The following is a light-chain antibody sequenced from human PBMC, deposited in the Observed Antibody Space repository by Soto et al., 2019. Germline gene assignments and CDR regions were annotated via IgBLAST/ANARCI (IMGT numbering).Light chain of an antibody. CDR2: DAS. J-gene: IGKJ1*01. Sequence: TVMTQSPATLSVSPGEGATVSCRASQSVGRNLAWYQQKPGQAPRLLIYDASTRATAMPARFSGSGSGTEFTLTIDSLQSEDFAVYYCLQYRDWPRTFGQGTKVEIK. V-gene: IGKV3-15*01. CDR1: QSVGRN. CDR3: LQYRDWPRT.